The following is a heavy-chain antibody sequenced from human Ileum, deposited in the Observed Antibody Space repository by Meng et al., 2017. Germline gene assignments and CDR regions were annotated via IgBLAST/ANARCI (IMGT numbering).Heavy chain of an antibody. CDR2: IYTGCCT. CDR1: AVSISGVS. J-gene: IGHJ3*02. D-gene: IGHD3-9*01. Sequence: SGPRLCKPSEARPHTGRFLAVSISGVSARACREPSENGLVWIVLIYTGCCTNYNSSLKSRVTMSVHTSKNQFSLNLCFVIAAVTAVYYCARDLADIRYFDWFYPDDAFDIWGQGTMVTVSS. CDR3: ARDLADIRYFDWFYPDDAFDI. V-gene: IGHV4-4*07.